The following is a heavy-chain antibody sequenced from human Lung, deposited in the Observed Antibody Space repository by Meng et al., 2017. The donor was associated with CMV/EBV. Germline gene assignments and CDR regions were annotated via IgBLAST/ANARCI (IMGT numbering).Heavy chain of an antibody. Sequence: GGSXRLXCIASGFTFSNSYMSWIRQPPGKGLEWVANIKYDGSEKAYVGSVKGRFTISRDQSENTLYLQMHSLRAEDTAVYYCTKGAGSVGSIHFDYWGQGTLVTVSS. V-gene: IGHV3-7*01. CDR3: TKGAGSVGSIHFDY. D-gene: IGHD1-26*01. J-gene: IGHJ4*02. CDR1: GFTFSNSY. CDR2: IKYDGSEK.